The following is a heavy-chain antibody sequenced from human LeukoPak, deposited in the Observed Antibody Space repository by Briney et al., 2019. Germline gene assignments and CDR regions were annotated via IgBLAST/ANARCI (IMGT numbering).Heavy chain of an antibody. Sequence: SETLSLTCAVYGGSFSGYYWSWIRQPPGKWLEWIGEINHSGSTNYNPSLKSRVTISVDTSKNQLSLKLSSVTAADTAVYYCARTEMVRGVITTFDYWGQGTLVTVSS. D-gene: IGHD3-10*01. CDR3: ARTEMVRGVITTFDY. J-gene: IGHJ4*02. CDR1: GGSFSGYY. V-gene: IGHV4-34*01. CDR2: INHSGST.